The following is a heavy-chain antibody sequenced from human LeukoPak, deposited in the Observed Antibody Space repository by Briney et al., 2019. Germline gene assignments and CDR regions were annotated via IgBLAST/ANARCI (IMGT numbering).Heavy chain of an antibody. CDR1: GFTSSRYW. V-gene: IGHV3-74*01. D-gene: IGHD6-13*01. CDR2: INNDGSST. Sequence: GGSLRLSCAVSGFTSSRYWMHWVRQAPGKGLMLVSRINNDGSSTSYADSVKGRFTIFRDNAKNTVNLQMNSLRAEDTAVYYCARDPYSSSWYGWRYYYYYYGMDVWGQGTTVTVSS. CDR3: ARDPYSSSWYGWRYYYYYYGMDV. J-gene: IGHJ6*02.